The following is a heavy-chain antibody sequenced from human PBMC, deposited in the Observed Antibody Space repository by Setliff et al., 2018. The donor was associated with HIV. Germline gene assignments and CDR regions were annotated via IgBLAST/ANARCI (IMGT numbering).Heavy chain of an antibody. J-gene: IGHJ4*02. CDR3: AGGTWFDGLDS. V-gene: IGHV6-1*01. D-gene: IGHD3-9*01. CDR1: GDSVSSTSGA. Sequence: SQTLSLTCVISGDSVSSTSGAWTRIRQSPSGGLEWLGRTYYRSEWKNDYAVSLKSRITVNADTSKNQFSLHLKSVTPEDSAVYYCAGGTWFDGLDSWSQGSLVTVSS. CDR2: TYYRSEWKN.